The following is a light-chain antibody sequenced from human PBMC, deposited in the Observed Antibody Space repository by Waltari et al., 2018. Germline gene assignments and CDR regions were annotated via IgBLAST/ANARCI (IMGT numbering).Light chain of an antibody. CDR3: QQYNSYSLLT. V-gene: IGKV1-5*03. CDR1: QSISNW. J-gene: IGKJ4*01. Sequence: DIQMTQSPSTLSASVGDRVTITCRASQSISNWLALYQQKPGKAPKILIYKASTLESGGPSRFSGSGSGTEFTLTISSLQPDDFATYYCQQYNSYSLLTFGGGTKVEIK. CDR2: KAS.